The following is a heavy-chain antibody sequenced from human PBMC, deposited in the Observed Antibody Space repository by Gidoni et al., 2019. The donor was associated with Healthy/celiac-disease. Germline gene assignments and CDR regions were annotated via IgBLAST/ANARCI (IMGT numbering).Heavy chain of an antibody. CDR1: GYTFTRYD. J-gene: IGHJ5*02. CDR2: MNPNSGNT. V-gene: IGHV1-8*01. CDR3: ARVRLAARPSRTLGWFDP. D-gene: IGHD6-6*01. Sequence: QVQLVQSGAEVKKPGASVKVSCKASGYTFTRYDINWVRQATGQGLEWMGWMNPNSGNTGYAQKFQGRVTMTRNTSISTAYMELSSLRSEDTAVYYCARVRLAARPSRTLGWFDPWGQGTLVTVSS.